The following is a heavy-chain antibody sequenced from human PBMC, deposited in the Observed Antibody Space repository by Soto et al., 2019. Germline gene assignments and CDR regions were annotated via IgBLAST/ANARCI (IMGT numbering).Heavy chain of an antibody. D-gene: IGHD2-21*01. Sequence: EVQLVESGGGLVKPGGSLRLSCAASGFTFNNYDMNWVRQAPGKGLEWVSSITTSSAYIYYADSLKGRITISRDNAKNSLFLQMHSLRAEDTAVYYCVRSGTARLLRHSWFDAWGQGTLVTVSS. V-gene: IGHV3-21*01. CDR3: VRSGTARLLRHSWFDA. CDR2: ITTSSAYI. J-gene: IGHJ5*02. CDR1: GFTFNNYD.